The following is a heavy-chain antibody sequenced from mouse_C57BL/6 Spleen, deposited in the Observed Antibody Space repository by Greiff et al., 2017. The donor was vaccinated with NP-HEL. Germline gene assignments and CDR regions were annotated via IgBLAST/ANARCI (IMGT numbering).Heavy chain of an antibody. CDR2: INPNNGGT. D-gene: IGHD2-3*01. J-gene: IGHJ3*01. V-gene: IGHV1-18*01. CDR3: ARRGVYDVYFLAY. Sequence: EVHLVESGPELVKPGASVKIPCKASGYTFTDYNMDWVKQSHGKSLEWIGDINPNNGGTIYNQKFKGKATLTVDKSSSTAYMELRSLTSEDTAVYYCARRGVYDVYFLAYWGQGTLVTVSA. CDR1: GYTFTDYN.